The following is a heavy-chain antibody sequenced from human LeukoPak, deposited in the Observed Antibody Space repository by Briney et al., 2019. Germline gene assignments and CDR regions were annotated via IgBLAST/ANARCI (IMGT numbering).Heavy chain of an antibody. CDR3: ASCPTTVTTDFTSYYFDY. CDR1: GFTFSSYA. CDR2: ISGSGGST. J-gene: IGHJ4*02. Sequence: GGSLRLSCAASGFTFSSYAMSWVRQAPGKGLEWVSAISGSGGSTYYADSVKGRFTISRDNSKNTLYLQMNSLRAEDTAVYYCASCPTTVTTDFTSYYFDYWGQGTLVTVSS. V-gene: IGHV3-23*01. D-gene: IGHD4-17*01.